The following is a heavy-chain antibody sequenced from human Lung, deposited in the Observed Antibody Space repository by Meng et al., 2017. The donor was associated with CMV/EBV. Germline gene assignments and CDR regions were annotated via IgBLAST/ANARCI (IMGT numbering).Heavy chain of an antibody. CDR2: IDVDGQRR. CDR3: VGHQGGPRDGVRLV. J-gene: IGHJ4*02. D-gene: IGHD3-10*01. CDR1: GLIFNKYG. Sequence: GESXKISCVASGLIFNKYGIHWLRQAPGKGLEWLSFIDVDGQRRYNGDTVKARFVVFKDRSKNTVVLQMNSLRVEDTAVYYCVGHQGGPRDGVRLVWVQGTXVTVSS. V-gene: IGHV3-30*02.